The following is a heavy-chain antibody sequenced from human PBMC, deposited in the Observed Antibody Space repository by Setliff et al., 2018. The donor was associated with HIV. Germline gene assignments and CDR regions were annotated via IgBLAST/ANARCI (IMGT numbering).Heavy chain of an antibody. CDR1: GGTFSRYT. V-gene: IGHV1-69*13. CDR2: IIPIFGTT. CDR3: ARDNYYDTSGAIGY. D-gene: IGHD3-22*01. J-gene: IGHJ4*02. Sequence: GASVKVSCKASGGTFSRYTISWVRQAPGQGLEWMGGIIPIFGTTNYAQRFQGRVSITVDASTNTAYMELSSLRSEDTAMYFCARDNYYDTSGAIGYWGQGTMVTVSS.